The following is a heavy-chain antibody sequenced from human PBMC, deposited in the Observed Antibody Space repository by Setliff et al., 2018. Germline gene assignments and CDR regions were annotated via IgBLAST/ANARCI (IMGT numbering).Heavy chain of an antibody. CDR1: GFSFSDNY. D-gene: IGHD3-3*01. CDR3: ARDVFDFRTGQADP. Sequence: PGGSLRLSCAASGFSFSDNYMSWIRQAPGKGLEWVAYISSSGISIDYADSVKGRFIISRDNAKNSLYLQMSSLRAEDTAVYYCARDVFDFRTGQADPWGQGTLVTVSS. CDR2: ISSSGISI. J-gene: IGHJ5*02. V-gene: IGHV3-11*04.